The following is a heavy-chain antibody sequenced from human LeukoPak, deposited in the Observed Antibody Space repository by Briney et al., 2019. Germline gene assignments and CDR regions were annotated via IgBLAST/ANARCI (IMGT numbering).Heavy chain of an antibody. CDR2: TYYRSKWYN. CDR3: ASLYDSSGYFDY. J-gene: IGHJ4*02. V-gene: IGHV6-1*01. D-gene: IGHD3-22*01. Sequence: SQTLSLTCAISGDSVSSISAAWNWIRQSPSRGLEWLGRTYYRSKWYNDYAVSVKSRITINPDTSKNQFSLQLNSVTPEDTAVYYCASLYDSSGYFDYWGQGTLVTVSS. CDR1: GDSVSSISAA.